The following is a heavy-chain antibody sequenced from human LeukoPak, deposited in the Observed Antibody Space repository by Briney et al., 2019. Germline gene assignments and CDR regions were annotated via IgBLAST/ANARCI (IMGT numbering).Heavy chain of an antibody. J-gene: IGHJ4*02. Sequence: GGSLRLSCVASEFSFSRFAMPWVRQAPGKGLEWLTFISFDGRKEDSADSVKGRFTSSRDNSKNTLFLEMNSLRPEDTAVYYCARASYYDRSGYDYFFDYWGQGVLVTVSS. CDR2: ISFDGRKE. V-gene: IGHV3-30*03. D-gene: IGHD3-22*01. CDR3: ARASYYDRSGYDYFFDY. CDR1: EFSFSRFA.